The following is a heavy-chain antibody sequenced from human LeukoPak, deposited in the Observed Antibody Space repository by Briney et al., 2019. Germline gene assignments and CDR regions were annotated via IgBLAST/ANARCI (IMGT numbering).Heavy chain of an antibody. D-gene: IGHD6-19*01. Sequence: GESLRLSCEASGFTFSMYSMAWVRQAPGKGLEWVSVINDRGGYIQDADSVKGRFTISRDNSQNTLFLQMNSLRDEDTAVYYCVKERDRGIEVADDFDYWGQGTLVTVSS. CDR1: GFTFSMYS. J-gene: IGHJ4*02. CDR2: INDRGGYI. CDR3: VKERDRGIEVADDFDY. V-gene: IGHV3-23*01.